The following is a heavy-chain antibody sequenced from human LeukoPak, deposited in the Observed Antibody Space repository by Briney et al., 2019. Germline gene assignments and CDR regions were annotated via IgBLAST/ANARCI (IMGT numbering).Heavy chain of an antibody. Sequence: GGSLRRSCSASGFTFIYYAMHWVRQAPGKGLEYVSGISSNGGNTYYADSVKGRFTMSRANTNNTLYLQMSSLRAEDTALYYCVKDRGQSIETAGHFGSWGQGTLVTVSS. D-gene: IGHD5-24*01. J-gene: IGHJ4*02. CDR3: VKDRGQSIETAGHFGS. CDR1: GFTFIYYA. CDR2: ISSNGGNT. V-gene: IGHV3-64D*06.